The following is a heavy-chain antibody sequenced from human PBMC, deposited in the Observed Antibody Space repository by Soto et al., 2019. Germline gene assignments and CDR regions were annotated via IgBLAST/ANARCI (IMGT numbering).Heavy chain of an antibody. CDR3: ARRQKGVLLWFGELSVNWLDP. V-gene: IGHV4-59*08. Sequence: ETLSLTCTVSGDSISSHYWNWIRQPPGRGLEWIGNVYYSGSTIYNPSLESRVTISVDRSNNQFSLKLSSVTAADAAVYYCARRQKGVLLWFGELSVNWLDPWGQGTLVTVSS. J-gene: IGHJ5*02. D-gene: IGHD3-10*01. CDR2: VYYSGST. CDR1: GDSISSHY.